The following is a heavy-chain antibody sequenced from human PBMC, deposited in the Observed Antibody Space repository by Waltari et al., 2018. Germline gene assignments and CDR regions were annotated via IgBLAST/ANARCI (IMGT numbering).Heavy chain of an antibody. J-gene: IGHJ4*02. CDR1: GFPFMIYG. CDR3: VREYDSGGAGY. CDR2: ISPSSSTI. V-gene: IGHV3-48*04. D-gene: IGHD3-22*01. Sequence: EVQLVESGGGLVQHGGSRRLSCGSSGFPFMIYGMNWVRQAPGKGLEWVSYISPSSSTITYADSMKGRFTISRDNAKNSLYLQMNSLRADDTAVYYCVREYDSGGAGYWGQGTLVTVSS.